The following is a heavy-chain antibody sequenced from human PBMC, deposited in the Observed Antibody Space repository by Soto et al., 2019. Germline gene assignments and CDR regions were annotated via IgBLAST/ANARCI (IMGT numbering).Heavy chain of an antibody. Sequence: SLRLSCAASGVTFSDYYMSWIRQAPGKGREWVSYISSSGSTIYDADSVKGRFTISRDNAKNSLYLQMNSLRAEDTAVYDCASEPCVAVAEAYYYYMDVWGKGTTVTVSS. CDR3: ASEPCVAVAEAYYYYMDV. J-gene: IGHJ6*03. CDR2: ISSSGSTI. D-gene: IGHD6-19*01. CDR1: GVTFSDYY. V-gene: IGHV3-11*01.